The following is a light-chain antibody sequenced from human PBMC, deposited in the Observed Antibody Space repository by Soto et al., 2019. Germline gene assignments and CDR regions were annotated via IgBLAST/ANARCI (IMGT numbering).Light chain of an antibody. CDR2: VAS. CDR3: QQSYGTPIT. J-gene: IGKJ5*01. Sequence: IHMTQSPSSLSASVWDRVTITCRASQSISRYLNWYQQKPGKAPNLPIYVASSLQSEVPSRFSGSGSGTDFTLTITSLQPEDFATYYCQQSYGTPITFGQGTRLEIK. V-gene: IGKV1-39*01. CDR1: QSISRY.